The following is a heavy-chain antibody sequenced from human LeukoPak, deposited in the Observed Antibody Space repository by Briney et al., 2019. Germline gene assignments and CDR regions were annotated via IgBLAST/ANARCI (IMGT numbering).Heavy chain of an antibody. CDR1: GDSINSGSYF. D-gene: IGHD6-19*01. V-gene: IGHV4-61*02. CDR2: IFTSGSP. CDR3: ARDAPYNSGWYPDY. J-gene: IGHJ4*02. Sequence: SQTLSLTCTVSGDSINSGSYFWSWTRQPARKGLEWIGRIFTSGSPNYNPSLKSRVTISVDTSKNQFSLKLSSVTAADTAVYFCARDAPYNSGWYPDYWGQGTLVTVSS.